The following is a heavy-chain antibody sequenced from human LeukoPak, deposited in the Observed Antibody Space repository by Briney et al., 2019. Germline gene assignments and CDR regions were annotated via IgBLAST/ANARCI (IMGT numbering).Heavy chain of an antibody. CDR3: ARDRIYCSGGSCPSGYLDY. V-gene: IGHV3-53*01. J-gene: IGHJ4*02. CDR1: GFTVSSNY. Sequence: GGSLRLSCAASGFTVSSNYMSWVRQAPGKGLEWVSVIYSGGSTYYADSVKGRFTISRDNSKNTLYLQMNSLRAEDTAVYYCARDRIYCSGGSCPSGYLDYWGQGTLVTVSS. CDR2: IYSGGST. D-gene: IGHD2-15*01.